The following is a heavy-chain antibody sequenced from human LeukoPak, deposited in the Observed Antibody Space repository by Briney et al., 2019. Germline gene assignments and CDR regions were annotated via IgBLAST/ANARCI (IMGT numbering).Heavy chain of an antibody. CDR3: ARDGGPFDS. CDR1: GFTFRSYW. CDR2: INQDGSEK. V-gene: IGHV3-7*01. J-gene: IGHJ4*02. Sequence: GGSLRLSCAASGFTFRSYWMSWVRQAPGKGLEWVANINQDGSEKYYVDPVKGRFPISRDNAKKSLDRQMNSLRADDTAVYYCARDGGPFDSWGQGTLVTVSS. D-gene: IGHD3-16*01.